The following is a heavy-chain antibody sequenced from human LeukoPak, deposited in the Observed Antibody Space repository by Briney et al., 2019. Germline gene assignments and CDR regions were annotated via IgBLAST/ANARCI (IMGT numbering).Heavy chain of an antibody. D-gene: IGHD2-2*01. CDR1: GGSISSSSYY. J-gene: IGHJ3*02. Sequence: SETLSLTCTVSGGSISSSSYYWGWICQPPGKGLEWIGSIYYSGSTYYNPSLKSRVTISVDTSKNQFSLKLSSVTAADTAVYYCAGGRCSSTSCADAFDIWGQGTMVTVSS. V-gene: IGHV4-39*01. CDR3: AGGRCSSTSCADAFDI. CDR2: IYYSGST.